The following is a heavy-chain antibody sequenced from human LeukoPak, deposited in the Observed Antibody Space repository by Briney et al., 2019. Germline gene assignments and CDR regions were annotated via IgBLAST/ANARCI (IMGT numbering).Heavy chain of an antibody. V-gene: IGHV1-69*04. J-gene: IGHJ4*02. Sequence: GASVKVSCKASGGTFSSYAISWVRQAPGQGLEWMGRIIPIFGIANYAQKFQGRVTITADKSTSTVYMELSSLRSEDTAVYYCARELSYCGGDCYSIPDYWGQGTLVTVSS. CDR2: IIPIFGIA. CDR1: GGTFSSYA. D-gene: IGHD2-21*02. CDR3: ARELSYCGGDCYSIPDY.